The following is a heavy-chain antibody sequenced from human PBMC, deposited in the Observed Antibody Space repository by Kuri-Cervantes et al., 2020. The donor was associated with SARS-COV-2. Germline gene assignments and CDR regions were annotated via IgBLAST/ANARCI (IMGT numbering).Heavy chain of an antibody. Sequence: GSLRLSCAVSGYSISSGYYWGWIRQPPGKGLGWIGSIYYSGSTYYNPSLKSRVTISVDTSKNQFSLKLSSVTAADTAVYYCATSLPYYYGSGSYAIGVDAFDIWGQGTMVTVSS. D-gene: IGHD3-10*01. J-gene: IGHJ3*02. CDR3: ATSLPYYYGSGSYAIGVDAFDI. CDR2: IYYSGST. CDR1: GYSISSGYY. V-gene: IGHV4-38-2*01.